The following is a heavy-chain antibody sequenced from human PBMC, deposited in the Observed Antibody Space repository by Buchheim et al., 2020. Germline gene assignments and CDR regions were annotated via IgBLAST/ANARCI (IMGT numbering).Heavy chain of an antibody. D-gene: IGHD4-23*01. V-gene: IGHV3-30*04. CDR1: GFTFSSYA. CDR3: ARTRIYGGPYYFDY. CDR2: ISYDGSNK. Sequence: QVQLVESGGGVVQPGRSLRLSCAASGFTFSSYAMHWVRQAPGKGLEWGAVISYDGSNKYYADSVKARFTIPRKNSKTPLFLQMNSLRAEDTAVYYCARTRIYGGPYYFDYWGQGTL. J-gene: IGHJ4*02.